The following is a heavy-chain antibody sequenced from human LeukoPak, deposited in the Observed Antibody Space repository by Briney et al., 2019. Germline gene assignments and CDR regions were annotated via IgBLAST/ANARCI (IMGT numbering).Heavy chain of an antibody. Sequence: SETLSLTCTVSGGYISSSNYYWVWIRQPPGKGLEWVASIFYSGSTYFNPSLKSRVTTLVDTSKNQFSLKLSSVTAADTAMYYCARDPATECSNGVCYKASWFDPWGQGTLVTVSS. CDR3: ARDPATECSNGVCYKASWFDP. D-gene: IGHD2-8*01. V-gene: IGHV4-39*07. J-gene: IGHJ5*02. CDR2: IFYSGST. CDR1: GGYISSSNYY.